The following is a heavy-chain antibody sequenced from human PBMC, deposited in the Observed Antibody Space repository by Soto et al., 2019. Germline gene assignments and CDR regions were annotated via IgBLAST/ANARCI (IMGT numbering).Heavy chain of an antibody. CDR3: ARLRSLAAAGTFDY. CDR1: DGSVSSGSYC. Sequence: PSETLSLTCTVSDGSVSSGSYCWGWIRQPPGKGLEWIGYIFYSGSTNYNPSLKSRVTISVDTSKNQFSLKLSSVTAADTAVYYCARLRSLAAAGTFDYWGQGTLVTVSS. V-gene: IGHV4-61*01. CDR2: IFYSGST. D-gene: IGHD6-13*01. J-gene: IGHJ4*02.